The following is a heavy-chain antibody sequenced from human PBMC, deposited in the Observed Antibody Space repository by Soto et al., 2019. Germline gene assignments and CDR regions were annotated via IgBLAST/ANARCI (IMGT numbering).Heavy chain of an antibody. Sequence: QVQLQQWGAGLLKPSETLSLTCAVYGGSFSGYYWSWIRQPPGKGLEWIGEINDSGSTNYNPSLKSRVTMSVDTSKKQCSLNLRSLTAADTAVYYCGRGRWWGQGTLVTVSS. CDR1: GGSFSGYY. J-gene: IGHJ4*02. CDR3: GRGRW. CDR2: INDSGST. V-gene: IGHV4-34*01.